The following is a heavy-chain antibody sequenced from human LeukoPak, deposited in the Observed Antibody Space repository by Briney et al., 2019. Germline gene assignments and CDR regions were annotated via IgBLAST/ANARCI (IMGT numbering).Heavy chain of an antibody. CDR1: DGSISIYY. V-gene: IGHV4-4*08. J-gene: IGHJ4*02. CDR2: VYSSGNT. CDR3: VRDRELTY. Sequence: SETLSLTCTVSDGSISIYYWSWIRQPPGKGLEWIGYVYSSGNTNYSPSHKGRAIISADTSKNQFSLKLTSVTAADTAVYYCVRDRELTYWGQGILVTVSS. D-gene: IGHD3-10*01.